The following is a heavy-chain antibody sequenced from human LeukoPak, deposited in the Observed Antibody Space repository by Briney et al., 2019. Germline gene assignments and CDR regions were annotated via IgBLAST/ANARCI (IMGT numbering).Heavy chain of an antibody. D-gene: IGHD6-13*01. CDR3: ARVRPTGIAAAGLDY. V-gene: IGHV4-34*01. CDR1: GGSFSGYY. J-gene: IGHJ4*02. CDR2: INHSEST. Sequence: PSETLSLTCAVYGGSFSGYYWSWIRQPPGKGLEWIGEINHSESTNYNPSLKSRVTISVDTSKNQFSLKLSSVTAADTAVYYCARVRPTGIAAAGLDYWGQGTLVTVSS.